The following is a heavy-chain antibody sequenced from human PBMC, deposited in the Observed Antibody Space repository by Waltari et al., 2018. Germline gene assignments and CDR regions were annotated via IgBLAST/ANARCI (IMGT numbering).Heavy chain of an antibody. J-gene: IGHJ4*02. V-gene: IGHV3-66*02. CDR3: ATARDEHTAMVYFDN. Sequence: EVKLVESGGGLVHPGGSLRLSCVASGISAGDPNMSWVRQDPGKGLEWVSIMYPPGSAYNADSVEGRFTISRDISKNMVHLQMNRLRLEDSATYYCATARDEHTAMVYFDNWGQGTLVSVSS. CDR1: GISAGDPN. D-gene: IGHD5-18*01. CDR2: MYPPGSA.